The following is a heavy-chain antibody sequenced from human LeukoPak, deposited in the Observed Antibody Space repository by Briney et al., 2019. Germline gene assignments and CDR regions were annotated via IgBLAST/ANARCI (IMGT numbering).Heavy chain of an antibody. J-gene: IGHJ4*02. V-gene: IGHV3-23*01. Sequence: GGSLRLSCAASGLTFSSYAMSWVRQAPGKGLEWVSAISGSGGSTYYADSVKGRFTISRDNSKNTLYLQMNSLRAEDTAVYYCAKDVRIIVGAQDYWGQGTLVTVSS. CDR3: AKDVRIIVGAQDY. CDR2: ISGSGGST. CDR1: GLTFSSYA. D-gene: IGHD1-26*01.